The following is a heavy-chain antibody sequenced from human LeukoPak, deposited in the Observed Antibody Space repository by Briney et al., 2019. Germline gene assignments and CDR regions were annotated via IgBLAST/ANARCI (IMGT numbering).Heavy chain of an antibody. CDR2: IYYSGST. D-gene: IGHD3-16*02. Sequence: SETLSLTCTVSGGSISSYYWSWIRQPPGKGLEWIGYIYYSGSTNYNPSLKSRVTISVDTSKNQFSLKLSSVTAADTAVYYCARALLSPVTPGYYMDVWGKGTTVTVS. V-gene: IGHV4-59*01. CDR1: GGSISSYY. J-gene: IGHJ6*03. CDR3: ARALLSPVTPGYYMDV.